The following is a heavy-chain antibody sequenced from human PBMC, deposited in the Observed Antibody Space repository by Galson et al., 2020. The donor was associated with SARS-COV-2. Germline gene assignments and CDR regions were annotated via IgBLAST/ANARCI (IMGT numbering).Heavy chain of an antibody. CDR2: IYQSGAT. CDR3: ARRYVYGLSPYWCFDL. D-gene: IGHD5-18*01. V-gene: IGHV4-30-2*01. Sequence: SETLSLTCAVSGGPINSGGYSWTWIRQPPGKDLEWLGYIYQSGATHYNPSLKSRLTISVDRSKNQLSLDLRSVNVADSAVYYWARRYVYGLSPYWCFDLWGRGTLVTGSS. CDR1: GGPINSGGYS. J-gene: IGHJ2*01.